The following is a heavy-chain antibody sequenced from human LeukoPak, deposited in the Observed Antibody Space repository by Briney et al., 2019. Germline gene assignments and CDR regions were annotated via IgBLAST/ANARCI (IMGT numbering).Heavy chain of an antibody. J-gene: IGHJ4*02. CDR2: IYSGGST. CDR1: GFTVSSNY. CDR3: ARGHNFGRLHPFDY. Sequence: GGSLRLSCAASGFTVSSNYMSWLRPAPGEGLEWFSVIYSGGSTYYADSVKGRFTISRDNSKNTLYLQMNSLRAEDTAVYYCARGHNFGRLHPFDYWGQGTLVTVSS. D-gene: IGHD3-9*01. V-gene: IGHV3-66*01.